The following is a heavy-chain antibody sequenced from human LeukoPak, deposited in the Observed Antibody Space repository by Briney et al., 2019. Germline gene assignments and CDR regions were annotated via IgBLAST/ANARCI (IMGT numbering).Heavy chain of an antibody. V-gene: IGHV1-69*13. CDR1: GGTFSSYA. CDR3: ARQGEYYDFWSGYKKHYYYYYMDV. Sequence: SVKVSCKASGGTFSSYAISWVRQAPGQGLEWMGGIIPISGTANYAQKFQGRVTITADESTSTAYMELSSLRSEDTAVYYCARQGEYYDFWSGYKKHYYYYYMDVWGKGTTVTVSS. J-gene: IGHJ6*03. D-gene: IGHD3-3*01. CDR2: IIPISGTA.